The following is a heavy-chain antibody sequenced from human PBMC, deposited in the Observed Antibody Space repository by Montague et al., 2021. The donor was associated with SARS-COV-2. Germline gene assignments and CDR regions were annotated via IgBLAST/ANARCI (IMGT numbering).Heavy chain of an antibody. CDR3: ARNLVVHYWYGMDV. J-gene: IGHJ6*02. CDR2: IYYSGST. CDR1: GGSISSYY. Sequence: SETLSLTCTVAGGSISSYYLSWIRQPPGKGLEWIGYIYYSGSTYSNPSLKSRVTISVDTSKNQFSLNLSSVTAADSAVYYCARNLVVHYWYGMDVWGQGT. V-gene: IGHV4-59*01. D-gene: IGHD2-15*01.